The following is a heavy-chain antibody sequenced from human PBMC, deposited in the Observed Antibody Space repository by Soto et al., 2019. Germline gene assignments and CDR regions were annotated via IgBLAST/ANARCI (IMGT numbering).Heavy chain of an antibody. Sequence: GGSLRLSCAASGFTINNAWMSWVRQAPGKGLEWVAIISNDGSNKYYIESVRGRFTISRDNSKNMLFLQMNSLRVEDTAVYFCTKDGRFDSDGSLYYYYYGMDVWGQGTTVTVSS. CDR1: GFTINNAW. D-gene: IGHD2-15*01. V-gene: IGHV3-30*18. CDR3: TKDGRFDSDGSLYYYYYGMDV. J-gene: IGHJ6*02. CDR2: ISNDGSNK.